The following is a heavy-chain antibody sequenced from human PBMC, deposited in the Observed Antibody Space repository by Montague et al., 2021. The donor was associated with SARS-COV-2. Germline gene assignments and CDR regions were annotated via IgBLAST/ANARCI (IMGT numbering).Heavy chain of an antibody. Sequence: SETLSLTCSVSGGSISSSSYYWGWIRQPPGKGLEWIGSIHYSGSTYYNPSLKSRVTISVDTSKKHFSLKLSSVTAADTAVYFCAAQSGGGYCSSSSCYVWCDPWGQGTLVTVSS. CDR1: GGSISSSSYY. V-gene: IGHV4-39*01. D-gene: IGHD2-2*01. J-gene: IGHJ5*02. CDR2: IHYSGST. CDR3: AAQSGGGYCSSSSCYVWCDP.